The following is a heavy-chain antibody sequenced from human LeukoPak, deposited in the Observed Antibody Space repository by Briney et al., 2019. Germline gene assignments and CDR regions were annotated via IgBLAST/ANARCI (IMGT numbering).Heavy chain of an antibody. J-gene: IGHJ6*03. V-gene: IGHV3-23*01. D-gene: IGHD6-13*01. CDR3: AKEGIHMHYYYMDV. Sequence: GGSLRLSCAASGFTFSSYAMSWVRHAPGKGLEWVSAISYSGDSTFYADSVKGRFNISRDNSKNTLYLQMNSLRAEDTAVYYCAKEGIHMHYYYMDVWGKGTTVTVSS. CDR1: GFTFSSYA. CDR2: ISYSGDST.